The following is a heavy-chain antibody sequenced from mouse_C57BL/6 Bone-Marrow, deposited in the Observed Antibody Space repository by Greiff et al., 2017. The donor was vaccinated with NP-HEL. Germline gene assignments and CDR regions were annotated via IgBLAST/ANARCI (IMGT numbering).Heavy chain of an antibody. V-gene: IGHV3-6*01. CDR1: GYSITSGYY. CDR3: ARSVLLLLAWFAY. D-gene: IGHD1-1*01. J-gene: IGHJ3*01. CDR2: ISYDGSN. Sequence: DVKLQESGPGLVKPSQSLSLTCSVTGYSITSGYYWNWIRQFPGNKLEWMGYISYDGSNNYNPSLKNRISITRDTSKNQFFLKLNSVTTEDTATYYCARSVLLLLAWFAYWGQGTLVTVSA.